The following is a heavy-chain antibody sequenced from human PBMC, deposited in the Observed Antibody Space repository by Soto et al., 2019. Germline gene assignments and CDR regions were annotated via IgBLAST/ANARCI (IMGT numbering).Heavy chain of an antibody. CDR2: IKEEASEK. CDR1: GLIFSDSW. V-gene: IGHV3-7*05. D-gene: IGHD2-21*02. Sequence: EVQLVESGGGLVQPGGSLRLSCEVSGLIFSDSWMTWVRQAPGKGLEWVASIKEEASEKHYVGSVKGRFTISRENAKMSLYLPMNSLRAEDTAVYFCARDTANRRDCMDVCGQGTTFTVSS. J-gene: IGHJ6*02. CDR3: ARDTANRRDCMDV.